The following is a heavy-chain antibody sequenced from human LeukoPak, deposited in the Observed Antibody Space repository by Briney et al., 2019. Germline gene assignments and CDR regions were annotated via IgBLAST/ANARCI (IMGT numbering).Heavy chain of an antibody. CDR3: VRDLRVGSTSAYYFDY. CDR2: I. D-gene: IGHD2-2*01. Sequence: GGSLRLSCAASGLTFSEYAMSWVRQAPGKGLEWVSVISDSVKGRFTISRDNSKNTLYLQMNSLRAEDTAVYYCVRDLRVGSTSAYYFDYWGQGTLVTVSS. J-gene: IGHJ4*02. CDR1: GLTFSEYA. V-gene: IGHV3-53*01.